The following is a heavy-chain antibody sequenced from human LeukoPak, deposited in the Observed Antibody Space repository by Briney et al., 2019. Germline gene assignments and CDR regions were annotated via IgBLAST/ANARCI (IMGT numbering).Heavy chain of an antibody. V-gene: IGHV3-21*01. CDR3: ARDEGYFQH. CDR1: GFTFSTYS. Sequence: GGSLRLSCAASGFTFSTYSMNWVRQAPGKGLEWVSSISSTSNYTYYAESGKGRFTISRDNAKNSLYLQMNSLRAEDTAVYYCARDEGYFQHWGQGTLVTVSS. J-gene: IGHJ1*01. CDR2: ISSTSNYT.